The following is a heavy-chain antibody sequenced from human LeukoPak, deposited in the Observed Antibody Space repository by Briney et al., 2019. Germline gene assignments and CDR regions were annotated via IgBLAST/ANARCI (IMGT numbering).Heavy chain of an antibody. D-gene: IGHD3-9*01. Sequence: GGSLRLPCAASGFTFSSYWMHWVRQAPGKGLVWVSRTNSDGSSTSYADSVKGRFTISRDNAKNTLYLQMNSLRAEDTAVYYCASGFRYGHYWGQGTLVTVSS. CDR2: TNSDGSST. CDR3: ASGFRYGHY. V-gene: IGHV3-74*01. J-gene: IGHJ4*02. CDR1: GFTFSSYW.